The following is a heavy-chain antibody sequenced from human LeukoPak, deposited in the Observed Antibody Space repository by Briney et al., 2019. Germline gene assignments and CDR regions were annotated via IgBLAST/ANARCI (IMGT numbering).Heavy chain of an antibody. CDR2: MKDRGST. Sequence: SHTLSLTRTVSGDSISGDDDYWRWIRQHPGKGLEWIGYMKDRGSTYHNPSLKSRVTISVDTSKNQFSLRLSSVTAADTAVYYCARFYYDSSGYSRWFDPWGQGTLVTVSS. CDR1: GDSISGDDDY. D-gene: IGHD3-22*01. J-gene: IGHJ5*02. V-gene: IGHV4-31*03. CDR3: ARFYYDSSGYSRWFDP.